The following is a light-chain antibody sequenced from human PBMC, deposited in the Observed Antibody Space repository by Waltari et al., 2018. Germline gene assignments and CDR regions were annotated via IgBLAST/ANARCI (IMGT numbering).Light chain of an antibody. Sequence: DIQMTQSPSSLSASVGDRVTITCQASPDISKHLNWYQQKPGKAPKLLIYDASNLETGVPSRFSGSGSGTLFTFTISSLQTEDIATYYCQQHDRQPYTFGQGTELESK. V-gene: IGKV1-33*01. CDR3: QQHDRQPYT. CDR2: DAS. J-gene: IGKJ2*01. CDR1: PDISKH.